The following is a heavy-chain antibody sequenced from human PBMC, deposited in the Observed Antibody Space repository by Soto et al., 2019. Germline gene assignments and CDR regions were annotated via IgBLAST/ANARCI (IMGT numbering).Heavy chain of an antibody. Sequence: PXETLSLTCTVSWGSMSSGNYYWSWIRQPPGKVLEWIGYIYYSGSTYYNPSLKSRVTISVDTSKNQFSLKLSSVTAADTAVYYCARDYNFWSGYETDDAFDLWGPGTMVTVSS. J-gene: IGHJ3*01. CDR3: ARDYNFWSGYETDDAFDL. V-gene: IGHV4-30-4*01. CDR2: IYYSGST. CDR1: WGSMSSGNYY. D-gene: IGHD3-3*01.